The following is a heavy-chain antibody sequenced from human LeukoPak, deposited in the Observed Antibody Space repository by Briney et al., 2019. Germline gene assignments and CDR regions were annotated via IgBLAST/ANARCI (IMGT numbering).Heavy chain of an antibody. CDR2: ISSSSSTI. CDR1: GFTFSSYS. CDR3: ARGIAAAGSYYYYYMDV. V-gene: IGHV3-48*01. Sequence: GSLGLSCAASGFTFSSYSMNWVRQAPGKGLEWVSYISSSSSTIYYADSVKGRFTISRDNAKNSLYLQMNSLRAEDTAVYYCARGIAAAGSYYYYYMDVWGKGTTVTVSS. J-gene: IGHJ6*03. D-gene: IGHD6-13*01.